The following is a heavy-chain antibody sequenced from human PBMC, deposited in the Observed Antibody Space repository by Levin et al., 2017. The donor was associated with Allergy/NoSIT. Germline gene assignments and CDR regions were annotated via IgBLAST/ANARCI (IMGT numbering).Heavy chain of an antibody. CDR3: ASATSEDFLSGYYFFMDV. D-gene: IGHD3-3*01. CDR2: IIPIFGTP. Sequence: PVASVKVSCKSSGGTFSKYAISWVRQAPGQGPEWLGGIIPIFGTPHYAQRFQGRVTITADTSTNTAQMELSSLRSEDTAVYYCASATSEDFLSGYYFFMDVWGKGTTVTVSS. CDR1: GGTFSKYA. V-gene: IGHV1-69*06. J-gene: IGHJ6*03.